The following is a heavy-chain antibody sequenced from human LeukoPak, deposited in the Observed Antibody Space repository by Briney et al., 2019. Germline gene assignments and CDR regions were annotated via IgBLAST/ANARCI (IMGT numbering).Heavy chain of an antibody. J-gene: IGHJ5*01. D-gene: IGHD6-19*01. CDR1: GFAFSFYA. CDR3: AKPVSGGLAVAADWFHP. Sequence: GGSLRLSCAASGFAFSFYAMSWLRQPPGKGLEWVSTINANSGTTSYAASVRGRFTISRDNSKNTLYLQVNTLRADDTATYYCAKPVSGGLAVAADWFHPWGQGTLVVVSS. CDR2: INANSGTT. V-gene: IGHV3-23*01.